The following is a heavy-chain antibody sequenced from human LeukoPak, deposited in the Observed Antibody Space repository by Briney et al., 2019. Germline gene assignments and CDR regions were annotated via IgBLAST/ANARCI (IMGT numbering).Heavy chain of an antibody. V-gene: IGHV4-39*02. CDR3: ARDAKYYFGSRTYFFFEY. Sequence: SETLSLTCTVSGGSISSSSYYWGWIRQPPGKGLEWIGSIYYSGSTYYNPSLKSRVTISVDTSKNQFSLKLSSVTAADTAVYYCARDAKYYFGSRTYFFFEYWGQGTLLTVSS. CDR1: GGSISSSSYY. CDR2: IYYSGST. J-gene: IGHJ4*02. D-gene: IGHD3-10*01.